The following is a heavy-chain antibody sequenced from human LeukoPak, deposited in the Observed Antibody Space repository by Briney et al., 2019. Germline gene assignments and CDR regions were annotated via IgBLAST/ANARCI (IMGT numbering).Heavy chain of an antibody. Sequence: ASVTVSCKASGYTLTELSMHWVRQAPGKGLEWMGGFDPEDGETIYAQKFQGRVTMTEDTSTDTAYMELSSLRSEDTAVYYCATDLPGAPVDYYYGMDVWGQGTTVTVSS. CDR1: GYTLTELS. V-gene: IGHV1-24*01. J-gene: IGHJ6*02. D-gene: IGHD1-26*01. CDR2: FDPEDGET. CDR3: ATDLPGAPVDYYYGMDV.